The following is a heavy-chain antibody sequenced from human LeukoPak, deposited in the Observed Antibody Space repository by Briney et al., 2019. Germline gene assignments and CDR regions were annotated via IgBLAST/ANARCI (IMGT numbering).Heavy chain of an antibody. D-gene: IGHD5-18*01. J-gene: IGHJ3*02. Sequence: PSETLSLTCTVSGGSISSYYWSWIRQPPGKGLEWIGYIYYSGSTNYNPSLKSRVTISVDTSKNQFSLKLSSVTAADTAVYYCARETASGYSYDYVSAFDIWGQGTMVTVSS. CDR3: ARETASGYSYDYVSAFDI. V-gene: IGHV4-59*01. CDR1: GGSISSYY. CDR2: IYYSGST.